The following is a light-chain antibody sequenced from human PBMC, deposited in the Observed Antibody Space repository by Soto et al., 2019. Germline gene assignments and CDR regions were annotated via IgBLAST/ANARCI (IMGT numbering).Light chain of an antibody. CDR3: SSYTSSSTLVV. Sequence: QSALTQPASVSGSPGQSITISCTGTSSDVGGYNYVSWYQQHPGKAPKLMIYEVSNRPSGVSNRFSGSKSGNTASLTISGLQAADAADYYCSSYTSSSTLVVFGGGTKLPVL. CDR2: EVS. J-gene: IGLJ2*01. V-gene: IGLV2-14*01. CDR1: SSDVGGYNY.